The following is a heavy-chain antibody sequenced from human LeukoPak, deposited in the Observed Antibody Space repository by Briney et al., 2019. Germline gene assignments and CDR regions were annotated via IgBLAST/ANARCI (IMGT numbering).Heavy chain of an antibody. J-gene: IGHJ4*02. Sequence: SETLSLTCTVSGGSISSYYWSWIRQPPGKGLEWIGYIYYSGSTNYNPSLKSRVTISVDTSKNQFSLKLSSVTAADTAVYYCARTAWGWVYSFDYWGQGTLVTVSS. CDR2: IYYSGST. CDR1: GGSISSYY. V-gene: IGHV4-59*01. CDR3: ARTAWGWVYSFDY. D-gene: IGHD3-16*01.